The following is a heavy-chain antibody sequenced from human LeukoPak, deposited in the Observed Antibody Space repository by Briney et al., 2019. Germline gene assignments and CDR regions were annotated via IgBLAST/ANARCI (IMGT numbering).Heavy chain of an antibody. V-gene: IGHV1-69*02. CDR3: ARSSMVAGTKGLSDY. D-gene: IGHD6-19*01. CDR1: GGTXSTHP. CDR2: IIPILGMA. J-gene: IGHJ4*02. Sequence: SVKVSCKASGGTXSTHPISWVRQAPGQGLEWMGKIIPILGMANYAQKFQGRVTITADKSTSTAYMELSSLRSEDTAVYYCARSSMVAGTKGLSDYWGQGTLVTVSS.